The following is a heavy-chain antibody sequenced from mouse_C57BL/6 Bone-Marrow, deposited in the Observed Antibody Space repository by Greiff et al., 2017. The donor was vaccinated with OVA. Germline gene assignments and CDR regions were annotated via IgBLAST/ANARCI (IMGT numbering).Heavy chain of an antibody. Sequence: QVQLLQSGAELARPGASVKLSCKASGYTFTSSGISWVKQRPGQGLEWIGEIYPRSGNTYYNEKFKGKATLTADKSSSTAYMELRSLASEDSAVYYCASSPLAYWGQGNLVTVSA. CDR1: GYTFTSSG. CDR2: IYPRSGNT. CDR3: ASSPLAY. V-gene: IGHV1-81*01. J-gene: IGHJ3*01.